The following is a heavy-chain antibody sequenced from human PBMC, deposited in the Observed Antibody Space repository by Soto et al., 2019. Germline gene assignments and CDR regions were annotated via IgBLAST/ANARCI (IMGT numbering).Heavy chain of an antibody. J-gene: IGHJ5*02. CDR3: ARRPCSTSCYTAYSSSWYDWFDP. Sequence: GASVKVSCKASGYTFTSYDINWVRQATGQGLEWMGWMNPNSGNTGYAQKFQGRVTMTRNTSISTAYMELSSLRSEDTGVYYCARRPCSTSCYTAYSSSWYDWFDPWGQGTLVTVSS. CDR2: MNPNSGNT. D-gene: IGHD2-2*02. CDR1: GYTFTSYD. V-gene: IGHV1-8*01.